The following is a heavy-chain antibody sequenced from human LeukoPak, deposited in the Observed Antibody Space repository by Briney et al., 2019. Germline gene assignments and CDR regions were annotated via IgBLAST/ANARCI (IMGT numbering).Heavy chain of an antibody. D-gene: IGHD3-22*01. J-gene: IGHJ3*02. CDR2: IYYTGSA. V-gene: IGHV4-59*01. CDR3: ARGYYYHNTGYYDAFDM. CDR1: GGSIGDFY. Sequence: SETLSLTCTVSGGSIGDFYRSWIRQSPTKGLEWIGHIYYTGSARYNPSLRSRVSISVDTSKNQFSLKLTSVTAADTAMYYCARGYYYHNTGYYDAFDMWGQGTMVTVSS.